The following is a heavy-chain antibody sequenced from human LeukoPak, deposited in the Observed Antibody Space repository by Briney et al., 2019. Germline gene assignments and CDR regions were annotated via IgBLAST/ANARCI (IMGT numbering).Heavy chain of an antibody. Sequence: RASVKVSCKASGGTFSSYAISWVRQAPGQGLEWMGRIIPIFGTANYAQKFQGRVTITTDESTSTAYMELSSLRSEDTAVYYCARDRVGIPPRFDPWGQGTLVTVSS. V-gene: IGHV1-69*05. J-gene: IGHJ5*02. CDR1: GGTFSSYA. D-gene: IGHD2-21*01. CDR3: ARDRVGIPPRFDP. CDR2: IIPIFGTA.